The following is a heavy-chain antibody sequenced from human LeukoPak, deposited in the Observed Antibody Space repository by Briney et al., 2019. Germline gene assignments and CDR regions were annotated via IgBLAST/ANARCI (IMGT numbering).Heavy chain of an antibody. CDR2: ISSSGTTI. CDR1: GFTFSDYY. Sequence: PGGSLRLSCAASGFTFSDYYMSWIRQAPGKGLEWLSYISSSGTTIYYADSVKGRFTISRDNAKNSLYLQMNSLRAEDTAVYYCARGRRSHVLRYFDWFFLDYWGQGTLVTVSS. CDR3: ARGRRSHVLRYFDWFFLDY. D-gene: IGHD3-9*01. V-gene: IGHV3-11*04. J-gene: IGHJ4*02.